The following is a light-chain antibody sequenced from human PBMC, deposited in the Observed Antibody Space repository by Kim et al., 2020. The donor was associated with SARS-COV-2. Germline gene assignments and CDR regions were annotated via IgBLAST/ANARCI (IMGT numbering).Light chain of an antibody. V-gene: IGKV3-20*01. CDR1: QSVSSSY. Sequence: SPGERATLSCRASQSVSSSYLAWYQQKPGQAPRLLIYGASSRATGIPDRFSGSGSGTDFTLTISRLEPEDFAVYYCQQYGSSPGTFGGGTKVDMK. CDR3: QQYGSSPGT. CDR2: GAS. J-gene: IGKJ4*01.